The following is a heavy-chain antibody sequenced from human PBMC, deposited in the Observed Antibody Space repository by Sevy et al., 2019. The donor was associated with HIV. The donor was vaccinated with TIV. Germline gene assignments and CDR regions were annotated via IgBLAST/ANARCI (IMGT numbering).Heavy chain of an antibody. CDR3: ARAPSGSQGPGQYFHH. Sequence: ASVKVSCKASGYTFTNYHITWVRQAPGQGLEWMGWITPNNGNTNYARRLQGRVTMTTDTSTATAYMELRSIRSDDTAVYYCARAPSGSQGPGQYFHHWGQGTLVTVS. D-gene: IGHD1-26*01. CDR2: ITPNNGNT. J-gene: IGHJ1*01. CDR1: GYTFTNYH. V-gene: IGHV1-18*01.